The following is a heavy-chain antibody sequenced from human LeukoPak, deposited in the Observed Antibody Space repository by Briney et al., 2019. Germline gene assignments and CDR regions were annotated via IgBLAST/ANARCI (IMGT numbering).Heavy chain of an antibody. Sequence: GGALSLSCAASGFTFSSYAMHWVRQAPGKGLEWVAVISYDGSNKYYADSVKGRFTISRDNSKNTLYLQMTSLRAEDTAVYYCARDYYGSGSRNGMDVWGQGNTVTVSS. CDR1: GFTFSSYA. CDR2: ISYDGSNK. D-gene: IGHD3-10*01. V-gene: IGHV3-30-3*01. CDR3: ARDYYGSGSRNGMDV. J-gene: IGHJ6*02.